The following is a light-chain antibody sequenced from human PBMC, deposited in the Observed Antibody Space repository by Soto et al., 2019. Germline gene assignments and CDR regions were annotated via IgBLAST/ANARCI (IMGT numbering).Light chain of an antibody. CDR3: MQALRAPPT. V-gene: IGKV2-28*01. Sequence: DIVMTQSPLSLPVTPGEPASISCRSSQSLLSSNGYNYLDWYLQKPGQSPQLLIYLGSNRASGVPDRISGSGSGTDFTLEISRVEAEDVGIYHCMQALRAPPTFGQGTKVEI. J-gene: IGKJ1*01. CDR2: LGS. CDR1: QSLLSSNGYNY.